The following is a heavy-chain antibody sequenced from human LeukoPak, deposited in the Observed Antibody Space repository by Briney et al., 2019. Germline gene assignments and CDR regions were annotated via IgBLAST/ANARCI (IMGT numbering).Heavy chain of an antibody. CDR1: GFTFSSYA. Sequence: GGSLRLSCAASGFTFSSYAMHWVRQAPGKGLEWVAVISYDGGNKYYTDSVKGRFTISRDNSKNTLYLQMNSLRAEDTAVYYCARGGRVVTRYYFDYWGQGTLVTVSS. CDR3: ARGGRVVTRYYFDY. J-gene: IGHJ4*02. CDR2: ISYDGGNK. D-gene: IGHD4-23*01. V-gene: IGHV3-30-3*01.